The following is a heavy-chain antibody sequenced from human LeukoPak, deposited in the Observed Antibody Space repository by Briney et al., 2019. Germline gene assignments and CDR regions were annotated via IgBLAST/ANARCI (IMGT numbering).Heavy chain of an antibody. J-gene: IGHJ6*02. CDR3: AKVGLPSGMDV. CDR2: ISYDGSNK. Sequence: PGGSLRLSCAASGFTFSSYGMHWVRQAPGKGLEWVAVISYDGSNKYYADSVKGRFTISRDNSKNTLYLQMNSLRAEDTAVYYCAKVGLPSGMDVWGQGTTVTVSS. V-gene: IGHV3-30*18. CDR1: GFTFSSYG.